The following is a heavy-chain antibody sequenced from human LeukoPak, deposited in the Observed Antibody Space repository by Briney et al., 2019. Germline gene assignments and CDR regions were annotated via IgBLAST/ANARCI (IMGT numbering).Heavy chain of an antibody. CDR3: ARGTGSYSSSADY. CDR1: GGSISSSSYY. J-gene: IGHJ4*02. V-gene: IGHV4-39*01. D-gene: IGHD6-6*01. Sequence: SETLSLTCTVSGGSISSSSYYWGWIRQPPGKGLEWIGSIYYSGSTYYNPSLKSRVIISVDTSKNQFSLRLSSVTAADTAVYYCARGTGSYSSSADYWGQGTLVTVSS. CDR2: IYYSGST.